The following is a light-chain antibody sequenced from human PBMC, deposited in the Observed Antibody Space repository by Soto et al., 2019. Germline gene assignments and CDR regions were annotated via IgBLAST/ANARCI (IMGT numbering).Light chain of an antibody. CDR3: AAWDDSLSGWV. CDR1: SSDVGGYNY. V-gene: IGLV2-14*01. CDR2: EVN. Sequence: QSALTQPASVSGSLGQSITISCTGTSSDVGGYNYVSWYQQHPGKVPKLMIYEVNNRPSGVSNRFSGSKSANTASLTISGLQADDEADYYCAAWDDSLSGWVFGGGTKVTVL. J-gene: IGLJ3*02.